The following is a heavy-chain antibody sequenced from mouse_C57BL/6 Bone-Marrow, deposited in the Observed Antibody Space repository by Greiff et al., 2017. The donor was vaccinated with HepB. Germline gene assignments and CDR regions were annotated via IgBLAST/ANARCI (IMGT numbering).Heavy chain of an antibody. CDR2: INPNNGGT. V-gene: IGHV1-22*01. D-gene: IGHD2-4*01. CDR3: ARSIYYDYAMDY. J-gene: IGHJ4*01. Sequence: EVKLMESGPELVKPGASVKMSCKASGYTFTDYNMHWVKQSHGKSLEWIGYINPNNGGTSYNQKFKGKATLTVNKSSSTAYMELRSLTSEDSAVYYCARSIYYDYAMDYWGQGTSVTVSS. CDR1: GYTFTDYN.